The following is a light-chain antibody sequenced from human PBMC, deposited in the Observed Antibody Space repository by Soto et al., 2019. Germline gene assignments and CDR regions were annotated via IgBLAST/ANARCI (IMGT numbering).Light chain of an antibody. CDR3: QSYDRSLSGYV. Sequence: QAVVTQPPSVSGAPGQRVTISCTGSSSNIGAHYDVHWYQHLPGTAPKVLIYGTTNRPSGVPDRFFGSKSGTSASLAITGLQAEDEADYYCQSYDRSLSGYVFGTGTKVTVL. CDR1: SSNIGAHYD. V-gene: IGLV1-40*01. CDR2: GTT. J-gene: IGLJ1*01.